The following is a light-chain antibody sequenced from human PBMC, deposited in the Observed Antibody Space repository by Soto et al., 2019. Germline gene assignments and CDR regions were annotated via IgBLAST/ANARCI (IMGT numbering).Light chain of an antibody. CDR3: QQYGSSPIT. CDR2: GAS. V-gene: IGKV3-20*01. Sequence: EIVLTQSPGTLSLSPGERATLSCRAGQSVSSNLTWYQQKPGQAPRLLIYGASSRATGIPDRFSGSGSGTDFTLTISRLEPEDFAVYYCQQYGSSPITFGQGTRLEIK. J-gene: IGKJ5*01. CDR1: QSVSSN.